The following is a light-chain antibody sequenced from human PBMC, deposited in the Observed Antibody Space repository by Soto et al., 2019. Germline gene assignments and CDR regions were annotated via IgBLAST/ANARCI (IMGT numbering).Light chain of an antibody. Sequence: EIVLTQSPGTLSLSPGERATLSCRASQSFNSIYLAWYQQKPGQAPRLLSSDASTRATGIPARFSGSGSGTEFTLTISSLQSEDFALYYCHQYNSWPPGTFGQGTKVDI. CDR3: HQYNSWPPGT. J-gene: IGKJ2*01. CDR2: DAS. V-gene: IGKV3-15*01. CDR1: QSFNSIY.